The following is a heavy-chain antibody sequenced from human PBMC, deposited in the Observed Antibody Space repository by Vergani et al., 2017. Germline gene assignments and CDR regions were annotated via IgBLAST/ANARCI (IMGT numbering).Heavy chain of an antibody. J-gene: IGHJ6*03. V-gene: IGHV3-30*04. Sequence: QVNLVGSGGGVVQPGRSLRLSCATYGFIFQNYTMHWVRQAPGKGLEWVALISNDGRHTYYADSVRGRFSISRDNSKNTLYLQMNSLRAEDTAVYYCARALRITMVRGVDDYYYMDVWGKGTTVTVSS. CDR3: ARALRITMVRGVDDYYYMDV. D-gene: IGHD3-10*01. CDR2: ISNDGRHT. CDR1: GFIFQNYT.